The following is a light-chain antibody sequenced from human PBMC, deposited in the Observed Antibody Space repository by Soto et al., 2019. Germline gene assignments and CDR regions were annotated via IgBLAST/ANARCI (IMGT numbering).Light chain of an antibody. CDR3: HQGQVNPIT. Sequence: DIQLTQSPSSLSASIGDRVSITCRTSQTISTYLNWFQQKPGAAPKLLINTISTLQTGVPSRFSGSGSGTDFTLTISNVQPEDFATYYCHQGQVNPITFGQGTRLEI. CDR2: TIS. J-gene: IGKJ5*01. CDR1: QTISTY. V-gene: IGKV1-39*01.